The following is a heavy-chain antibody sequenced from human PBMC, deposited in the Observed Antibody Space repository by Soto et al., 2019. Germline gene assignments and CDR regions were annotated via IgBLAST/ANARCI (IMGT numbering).Heavy chain of an antibody. V-gene: IGHV3-30*03. J-gene: IGHJ4*02. D-gene: IGHD3-22*01. CDR3: ARDLGYYASDGYFDY. Sequence: LRLSCAASGFTFSSYAMHWVRQAPGKGLEWVAVISFDGSNKYYADSVKGRFTISRDNSKNTLYLQMNSLRAEDTAVYYCARDLGYYASDGYFDYWGQGTVVTVSS. CDR1: GFTFSSYA. CDR2: ISFDGSNK.